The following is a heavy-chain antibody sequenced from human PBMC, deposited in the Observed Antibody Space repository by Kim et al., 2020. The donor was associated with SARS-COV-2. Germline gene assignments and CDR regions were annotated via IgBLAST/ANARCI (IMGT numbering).Heavy chain of an antibody. CDR1: GFTFSSYA. V-gene: IGHV3-23*01. Sequence: GGSLRLSCAASGFTFSSYAMSWVRQAPGKGLEWVSAISGSGGSTYYADSVKGRFTISRDNSKNTLYLQMNSLRAEDTAVYYCAKSRPISGYYYGDPECFDYWGEGTLVTVSS. CDR2: ISGSGGST. CDR3: AKSRPISGYYYGDPECFDY. D-gene: IGHD3-22*01. J-gene: IGHJ4*02.